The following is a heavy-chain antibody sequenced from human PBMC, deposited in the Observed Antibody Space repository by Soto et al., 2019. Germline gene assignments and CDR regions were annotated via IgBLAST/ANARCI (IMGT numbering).Heavy chain of an antibody. CDR1: GFTVSSNY. CDR2: IYSDGTT. Sequence: EVELVETGGGLIQPGGSLRPSCAASGFTVSSNYMNWVRQAPGKGLEWLSIIYSDGTTYYADSVKGRFTISRDNFKNTLYLQMNNLRVEDTAVYYCAILSNWGQGTLVTVSS. CDR3: AILSN. D-gene: IGHD6-6*01. J-gene: IGHJ4*02. V-gene: IGHV3-53*02.